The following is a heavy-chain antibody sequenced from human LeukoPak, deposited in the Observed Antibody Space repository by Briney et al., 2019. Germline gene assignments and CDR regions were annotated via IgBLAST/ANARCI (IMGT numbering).Heavy chain of an antibody. J-gene: IGHJ4*02. CDR2: IYHSGST. CDR1: GCSISSGYY. CDR3: ARDSRAGYSSGWYLIDY. D-gene: IGHD6-19*01. Sequence: PSETLSLTCAVSGCSISSGYYWGWIRQPPGKGLEWIGSIYHSGSTYYNPSLKSRVTISVATSKNQFSLKLSSVTAADTAVYYCARDSRAGYSSGWYLIDYWGQGTLVTVSS. V-gene: IGHV4-38-2*02.